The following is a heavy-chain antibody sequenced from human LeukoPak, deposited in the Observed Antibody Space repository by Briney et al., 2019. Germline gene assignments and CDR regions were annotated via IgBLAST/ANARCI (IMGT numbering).Heavy chain of an antibody. CDR2: IIPIFGTT. J-gene: IGHJ4*02. CDR1: GGTFSSYA. D-gene: IGHD5-12*01. CDR3: ARGRGRGGKYFDY. V-gene: IGHV1-69*06. Sequence: SVKVSCKASGGTFSSYAISWVRQAPGQGLEWMGGIIPIFGTTNYAQKFQDRVTITADKSTSTAYMELSSLRSEDTAVYYCARGRGRGGKYFDYWGQGTLVTVSS.